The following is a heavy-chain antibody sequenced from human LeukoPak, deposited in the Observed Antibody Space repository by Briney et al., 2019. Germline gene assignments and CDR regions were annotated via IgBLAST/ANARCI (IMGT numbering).Heavy chain of an antibody. V-gene: IGHV4-38-2*02. D-gene: IGHD3-22*01. J-gene: IGHJ4*02. CDR1: GYSISSGYY. Sequence: PSETLSLTCTVSGYSISSGYYWGWIRQPPGKGLEWIGSIYHSGSTYYNPSLKRRVTISVDTSKNQFSLKLSSVTAADTAVYYCARDYDSSGYYYGYWGQGTLVTVSS. CDR3: ARDYDSSGYYYGY. CDR2: IYHSGST.